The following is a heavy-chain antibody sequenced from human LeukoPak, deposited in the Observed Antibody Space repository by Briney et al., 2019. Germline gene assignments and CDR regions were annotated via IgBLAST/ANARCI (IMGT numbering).Heavy chain of an antibody. CDR3: ARDSEYCSGGSCYSDSYYYYGMDV. Sequence: GGSLRLSCAASGFTFSSYSMNWVRQAPGKGLEWVSSISSSSYIYYADSVKGRFTISRDNAKNSLYLQMNSLRAEDTAVYYCARDSEYCSGGSCYSDSYYYYGMDVWGKGTTVTVSS. CDR2: ISSSSYI. D-gene: IGHD2-15*01. J-gene: IGHJ6*04. V-gene: IGHV3-21*01. CDR1: GFTFSSYS.